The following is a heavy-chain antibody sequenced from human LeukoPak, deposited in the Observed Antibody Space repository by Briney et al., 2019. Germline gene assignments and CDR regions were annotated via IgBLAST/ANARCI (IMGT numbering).Heavy chain of an antibody. CDR2: IIPMFGSA. V-gene: IGHV1-69*05. CDR3: ASSPRIVGRLDYYYYMDV. CDR1: GLTLSTYA. J-gene: IGHJ6*03. D-gene: IGHD6-6*01. Sequence: SVKVSCKASGLTLSTYAISWVRQAPGQGLEWMGGIIPMFGSAHYAQKFQDRVTITTDESTTIAYMELSSLRSEDTAVYYCASSPRIVGRLDYYYYMDVWGKGTTVTV.